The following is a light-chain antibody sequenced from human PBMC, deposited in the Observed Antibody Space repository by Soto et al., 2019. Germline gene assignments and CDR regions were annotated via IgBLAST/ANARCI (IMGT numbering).Light chain of an antibody. CDR2: DAS. V-gene: IGKV1-5*01. CDR3: KQYDTYPLT. Sequence: DIQMAQSPSTLSASVGDRVTITCRASQNIDSWLAWYQHKPGKAAKVLIYDASSLETGVPSRFSGSGSGTEFSLTISSLRPDDFATYYCKQYDTYPLTFGQGTKVDIK. CDR1: QNIDSW. J-gene: IGKJ1*01.